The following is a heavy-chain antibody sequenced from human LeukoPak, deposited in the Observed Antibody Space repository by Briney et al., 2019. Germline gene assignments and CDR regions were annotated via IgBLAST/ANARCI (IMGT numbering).Heavy chain of an antibody. CDR3: ARGRVITMVRGVLVY. J-gene: IGHJ4*02. D-gene: IGHD3-10*01. Sequence: GGSLRLSCAASGFTFSSYSMNWDRQAPGKGLEWVSYISSSSSTIYYADSVKGRFTISRDNAKNSLYLQMNSLRAEDTAVYYCARGRVITMVRGVLVYWGQGTLVTVSS. V-gene: IGHV3-48*01. CDR1: GFTFSSYS. CDR2: ISSSSSTI.